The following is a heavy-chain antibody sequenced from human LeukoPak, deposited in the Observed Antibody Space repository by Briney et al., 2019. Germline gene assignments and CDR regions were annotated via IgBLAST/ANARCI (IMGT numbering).Heavy chain of an antibody. J-gene: IGHJ4*02. CDR2: IYPGDSDT. CDR1: GYSFTMYW. Sequence: GESLKISCKGSGYSFTMYWIGWVRQLPGKGLEWMGVIYPGDSDTRYSPSFQGHVTISTDKSITTAYLQWSSLKASDTAMYYCARHVGITSASDYWGQGTLVTVSS. CDR3: ARHVGITSASDY. V-gene: IGHV5-51*01. D-gene: IGHD3-10*01.